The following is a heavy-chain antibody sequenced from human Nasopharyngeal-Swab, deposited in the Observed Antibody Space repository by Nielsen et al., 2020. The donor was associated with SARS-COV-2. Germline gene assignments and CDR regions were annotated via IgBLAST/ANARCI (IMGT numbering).Heavy chain of an antibody. Sequence: RQAPGKGLEWIGEINHSGSTNYNPSLKSRATISVDTSKNQFSLKLSSVTAADTAVYYCVRAIFGVVIIFNYYYMDVWGKGTTVTVSS. V-gene: IGHV4-34*01. CDR2: INHSGST. D-gene: IGHD3-3*01. J-gene: IGHJ6*03. CDR3: VRAIFGVVIIFNYYYMDV.